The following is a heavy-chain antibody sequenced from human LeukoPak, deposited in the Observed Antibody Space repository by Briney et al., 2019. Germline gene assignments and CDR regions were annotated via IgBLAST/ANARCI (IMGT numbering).Heavy chain of an antibody. CDR1: GGTFSSYA. J-gene: IGHJ4*02. Sequence: GASVKVSCKASGGTFSSYAISWVRQAPGQGLEWMGGIIPIFGTANYAQKFQGRVTITTDESTSTAYMELSSLRSEDTAVYYCAIRFSRSSGSAIDYWGQGTLVTVAS. D-gene: IGHD3-10*01. CDR2: IIPIFGTA. V-gene: IGHV1-69*05. CDR3: AIRFSRSSGSAIDY.